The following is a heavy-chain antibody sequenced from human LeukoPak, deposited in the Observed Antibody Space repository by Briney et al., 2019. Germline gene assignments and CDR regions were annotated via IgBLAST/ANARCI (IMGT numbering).Heavy chain of an antibody. J-gene: IGHJ4*02. D-gene: IGHD1-26*01. CDR1: SGSFSNYF. CDR3: GKQGYIASYYFLDY. CDR2: VYSIGTT. V-gene: IGHV4-4*07. Sequence: PSETLSLTCTVSSGSFSNYFWGWVRQPPGKGLEWIGRVYSIGTTHYNPSLKSRVTMSMDTSTNQFSLNLRSVTAADTAVYYCGKQGYIASYYFLDYWSQGTLVVVS.